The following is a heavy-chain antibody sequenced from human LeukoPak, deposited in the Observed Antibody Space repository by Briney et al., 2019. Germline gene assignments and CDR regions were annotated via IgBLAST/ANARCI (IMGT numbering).Heavy chain of an antibody. CDR2: IFWNGKT. Sequence: PSETLSLTCTVSGGTISIGSNYWGWIRQSPRTGLEWIANIFWNGKTYYNPSLRSRVTTSLDTSKSQFSLKLSSAIASDSAVYYCAGSFGAATGSLDFWGQGVLVTVSS. CDR3: AGSFGAATGSLDF. CDR1: GGTISIGSNY. J-gene: IGHJ4*02. V-gene: IGHV4-39*01. D-gene: IGHD3-16*01.